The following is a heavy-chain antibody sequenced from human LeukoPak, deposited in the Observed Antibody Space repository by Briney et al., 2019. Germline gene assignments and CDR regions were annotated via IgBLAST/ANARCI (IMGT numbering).Heavy chain of an antibody. CDR3: AREVAAGSSWYAAFDY. CDR1: GYTFTGYY. CDR2: INPNSGGT. V-gene: IGHV1-2*02. Sequence: ASVKVSCKASGYTFTGYYMHWVRQAPGQGLEWMGWINPNSGGTNYAQKFQGGVTMTRDTSISTAYMELGRLRSDDTAVYYCAREVAAGSSWYAAFDYWAREPWSPSPQ. J-gene: IGHJ4*02. D-gene: IGHD6-13*01.